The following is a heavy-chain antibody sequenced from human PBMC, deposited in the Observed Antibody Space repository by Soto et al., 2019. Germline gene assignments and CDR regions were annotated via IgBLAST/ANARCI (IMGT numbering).Heavy chain of an antibody. D-gene: IGHD3-9*01. V-gene: IGHV4-31*03. CDR1: GGSISSGGYY. CDR2: IYYSGST. J-gene: IGHJ3*02. CDR3: ARHFDWLLGSGGAFDI. Sequence: QVQLQESGPGLVKPSQTLSLTCTVSGGSISSGGYYWSWIRQHPGKGLVWIGYIYYSGSTYYNPSLKSRVTISVDTSKNQFSLKLRSVTAADTAVYYCARHFDWLLGSGGAFDIWGQGTMVTVSS.